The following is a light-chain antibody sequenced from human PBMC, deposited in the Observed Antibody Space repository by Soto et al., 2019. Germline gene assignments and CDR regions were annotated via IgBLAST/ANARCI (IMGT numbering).Light chain of an antibody. CDR1: QSVSSN. CDR2: GAS. J-gene: IGKJ1*01. CDR3: QQYNNWPYT. Sequence: EIVMTQSPATLSVSPGERATLSCRASQSVSSNLAWYQQKPGQAPRLLIYGASTRATGIPARFSGSGSGTEFTLTISSLQPEDFAVYYCQQYNNWPYTFGQGTKVDI. V-gene: IGKV3-15*01.